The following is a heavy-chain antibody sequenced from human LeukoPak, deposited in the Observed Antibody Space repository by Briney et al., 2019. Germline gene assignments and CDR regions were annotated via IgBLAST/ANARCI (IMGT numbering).Heavy chain of an antibody. Sequence: GGSLRLSCAASGFTFSDYYMNWIRQAPGKGLEWVSYISSSGSTIYYADSVKGRFTISRDNAKNSLYLQMDSLRTEDTAVYFCARADDYIWGTYRSLETYFFEYWGQGTLVTVSS. CDR3: ARADDYIWGTYRSLETYFFEY. CDR2: ISSSGSTI. CDR1: GFTFSDYY. D-gene: IGHD3-16*02. V-gene: IGHV3-11*04. J-gene: IGHJ4*02.